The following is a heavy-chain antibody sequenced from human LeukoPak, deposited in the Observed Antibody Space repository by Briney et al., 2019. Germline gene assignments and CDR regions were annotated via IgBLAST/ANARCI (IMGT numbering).Heavy chain of an antibody. D-gene: IGHD3-10*01. CDR3: ARHGPGMNFFYLDF. V-gene: IGHV3-48*04. CDR1: GFTFSSYS. CDR2: ISSSSCTI. J-gene: IGHJ4*02. Sequence: PGGSLRLSCAASGFTFSSYSMNWVRQAPGKGLEWVSYISSSSCTIYYADSVKGRFTISRDNTKKSLFLQMNSLRAEDTALYYCARHGPGMNFFYLDFWGQGTLVTVAS.